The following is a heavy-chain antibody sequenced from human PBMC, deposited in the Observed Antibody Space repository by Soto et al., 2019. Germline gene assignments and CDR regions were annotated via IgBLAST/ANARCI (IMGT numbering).Heavy chain of an antibody. V-gene: IGHV1-69*05. D-gene: IGHD3-3*02. CDR2: IIPIFRTP. CDR1: GDTFSSFA. J-gene: IGHJ6*02. CDR3: ARDKDRQQLGGNYYSALDV. Sequence: QVQLVQSGAEVKKPGSSVKVSCKASGDTFSSFAISWVRQAPGQGLEWMGGIIPIFRTPDYAQKFQGRVTXTXDXXTSTAYMELSSLRSEDTAVYYCARDKDRQQLGGNYYSALDVWGQGTTVTVSS.